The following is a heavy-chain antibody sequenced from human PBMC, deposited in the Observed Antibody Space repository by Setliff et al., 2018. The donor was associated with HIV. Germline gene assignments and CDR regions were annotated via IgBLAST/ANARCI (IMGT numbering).Heavy chain of an antibody. Sequence: SVKVSCKPSGGTFSSYAISWVRQAPGQGLEWMGGIIPMDGRVNYAQKLQGRVTITADESTNTAYMELSSLRAEDTAVYFCAGGVALNYYGSGRYLGHWGQGTLVTVSS. CDR2: IIPMDGRV. CDR3: AGGVALNYYGSGRYLGH. V-gene: IGHV1-69*13. CDR1: GGTFSSYA. D-gene: IGHD3-10*01. J-gene: IGHJ4*02.